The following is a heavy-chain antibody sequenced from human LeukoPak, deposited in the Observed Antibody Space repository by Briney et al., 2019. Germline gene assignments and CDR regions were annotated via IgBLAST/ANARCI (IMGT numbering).Heavy chain of an antibody. CDR3: ARDLARRRSTSLHNYYYMDV. CDR1: GYTFTGYY. CDR2: INPNSGGT. J-gene: IGHJ6*03. Sequence: VASVKVSCKASGYTFTGYYMHWVRQAPGQGLEWMGWINPNSGGTNYAQKFQGRVTMTRDTSISTAYMELSRLRSDDTAVYYCARDLARRRSTSLHNYYYMDVWGKGTTVTVSS. D-gene: IGHD2-2*01. V-gene: IGHV1-2*02.